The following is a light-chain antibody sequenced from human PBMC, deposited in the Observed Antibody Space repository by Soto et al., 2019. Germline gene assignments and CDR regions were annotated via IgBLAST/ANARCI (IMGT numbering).Light chain of an antibody. J-gene: IGLJ2*01. V-gene: IGLV4-69*01. CDR3: QTWGTGFQF. CDR1: SGHSSYA. Sequence: QSVLTQSPSASASLGASVKLTCTLSSGHSSYAIAWHQKQPGKGPRYLMDLNNDGSHTKGDGIPDRFSGSSSGADRYLIISSLQSEDEADYYCQTWGTGFQFFGGETKVTVL. CDR2: LNNDGSH.